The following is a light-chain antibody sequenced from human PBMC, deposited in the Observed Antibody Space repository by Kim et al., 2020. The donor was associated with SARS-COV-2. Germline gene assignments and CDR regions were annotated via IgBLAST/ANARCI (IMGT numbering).Light chain of an antibody. CDR3: NSRESGVNHVV. CDR2: DKN. CDR1: SLRSYY. V-gene: IGLV3-19*01. Sequence: ALGQTGRITCQGDSLRSYYARWYQQRPGQAPVLLIYDKNNRPSGIPDRFSGSSSGNTASLTITGAQAEDEADYYCNSRESGVNHVVFGGGTKVTVL. J-gene: IGLJ3*02.